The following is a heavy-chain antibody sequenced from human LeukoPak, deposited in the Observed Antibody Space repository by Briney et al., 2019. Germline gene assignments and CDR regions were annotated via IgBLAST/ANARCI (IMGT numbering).Heavy chain of an antibody. Sequence: GGSLRLSCAASGFTFSSYGMHWVRQAPGKGLEWVAVIWYDGSNKYYADSVKGRFTISRDNSKNTLYLQMNSLRAEDTAVYYCAKGECSSSSLMANWGQGTLVTVSS. CDR2: IWYDGSNK. D-gene: IGHD6-6*01. V-gene: IGHV3-33*06. CDR3: AKGECSSSSLMAN. J-gene: IGHJ4*02. CDR1: GFTFSSYG.